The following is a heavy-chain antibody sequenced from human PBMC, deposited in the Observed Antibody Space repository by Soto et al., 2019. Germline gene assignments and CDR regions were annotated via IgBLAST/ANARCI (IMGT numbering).Heavy chain of an antibody. J-gene: IGHJ4*02. D-gene: IGHD6-19*01. CDR1: GVSIGSNYY. CDR2: MSHIGSI. CDR3: ASSLGWYAVDY. V-gene: IGHV4-4*01. Sequence: QVLLQESGPGLVQPSGTLSLSYVVSGVSIGSNYYWGWVRQPPGKGLEWLGDMSHIGSINYNPSHKCRVTISMDKSQNQFSLKLDSMTAADTAVYCCASSLGWYAVDYWGQGTLVIVSS.